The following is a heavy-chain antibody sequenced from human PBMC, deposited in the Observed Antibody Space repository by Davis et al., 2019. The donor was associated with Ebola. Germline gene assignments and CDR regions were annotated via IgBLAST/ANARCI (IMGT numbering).Heavy chain of an antibody. Sequence: SETLSLTCAVSGGSISSSNWWRWVRQPPGKGLEWIGEIYHSGSTNYNPSLKSRVTISVDKSKNQFSLKLSSVTAADTAVYYCARDPGAAAGEGFDYWGQGTLVTVSS. V-gene: IGHV4-4*02. D-gene: IGHD6-13*01. CDR3: ARDPGAAAGEGFDY. CDR1: GGSISSSNW. J-gene: IGHJ4*02. CDR2: IYHSGST.